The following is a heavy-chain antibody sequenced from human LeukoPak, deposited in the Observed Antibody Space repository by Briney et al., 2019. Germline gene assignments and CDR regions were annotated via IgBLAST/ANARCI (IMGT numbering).Heavy chain of an antibody. CDR3: ARDNSVGDNAWWFDP. CDR1: GYTFTSYY. V-gene: IGHV1-46*01. D-gene: IGHD1-26*01. J-gene: IGHJ5*02. CDR2: VNPTGGST. Sequence: ASVKVSCKASGYTFTSYYMHWVRQAPGQGLEWMGLVNPTGGSTGYAQKFQGRVTMTRDMSTSTDYMELSSLRSENTAIYYCARDNSVGDNAWWFDPWGQGTLVTVSS.